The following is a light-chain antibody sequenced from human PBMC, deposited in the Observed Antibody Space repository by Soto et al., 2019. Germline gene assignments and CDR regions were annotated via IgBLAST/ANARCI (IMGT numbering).Light chain of an antibody. CDR3: CSYAGTYSYV. CDR1: SSDVGAYNY. V-gene: IGLV2-11*01. CDR2: DVS. J-gene: IGLJ1*01. Sequence: QSVLTQPRSVSGSPGQSVTISCTGTSSDVGAYNYVSWYQQHSGKAPIFMIYDVSKRPSGVPDRLSGSKSGNTASLTISGLQAEDEADYYCCSYAGTYSYVFGTGTKVTVL.